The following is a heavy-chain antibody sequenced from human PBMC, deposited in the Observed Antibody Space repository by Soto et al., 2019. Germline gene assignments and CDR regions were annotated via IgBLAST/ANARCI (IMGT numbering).Heavy chain of an antibody. D-gene: IGHD6-13*01. CDR3: TTAVGGSYSSSWYRSSSWYRTWDFDY. V-gene: IGHV3-15*07. CDR1: GFTFSNAW. J-gene: IGHJ4*02. CDR2: IKSKTDGGTT. Sequence: EVQLVESGGGLVKPGGSLRLSCAASGFTFSNAWMNWVRQAPGKGLEWVGRIKSKTDGGTTDYAAPAKGRFTISRDDSKNTLYLQMNSLKTEDTAVYYCTTAVGGSYSSSWYRSSSWYRTWDFDYWGQGTLVTVSS.